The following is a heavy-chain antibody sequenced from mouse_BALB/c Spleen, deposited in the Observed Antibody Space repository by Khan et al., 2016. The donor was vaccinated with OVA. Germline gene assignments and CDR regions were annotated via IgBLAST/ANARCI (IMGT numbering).Heavy chain of an antibody. CDR2: IYPFNDDT. Sequence: VQLQQSGPELVKPGASVKMSCEASGYTFTSYVIHWVKQKPGQGLEWIGYIYPFNDDTKYNEKFKGKATLTSDTSSSTAYMELRSLTSEDSAVYYCAKNDRYDGYFDYWGQGTTLTVSS. V-gene: IGHV1S136*01. CDR1: GYTFTSYV. CDR3: AKNDRYDGYFDY. D-gene: IGHD2-14*01. J-gene: IGHJ2*01.